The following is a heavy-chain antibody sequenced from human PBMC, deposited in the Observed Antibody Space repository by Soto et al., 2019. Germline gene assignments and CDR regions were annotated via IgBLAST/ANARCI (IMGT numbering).Heavy chain of an antibody. CDR1: GFTFSSYW. D-gene: IGHD2-15*01. Sequence: GGSLRLSCAASGFTFSSYWMHWVRQAPGKGLVWVSRINSDGSSTSYADSVKGRFTISRDNAKNTLYLQMNSLRAEDTAVYYCARDQRQYLGYCSGGSCYYRYWGQGTLVTVSS. CDR3: ARDQRQYLGYCSGGSCYYRY. J-gene: IGHJ4*02. V-gene: IGHV3-74*01. CDR2: INSDGSST.